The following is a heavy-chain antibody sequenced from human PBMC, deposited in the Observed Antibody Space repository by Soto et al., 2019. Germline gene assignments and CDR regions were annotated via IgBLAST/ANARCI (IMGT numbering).Heavy chain of an antibody. J-gene: IGHJ6*03. CDR2: IYSGGST. CDR1: GFTVSSNY. Sequence: GGSLRLSCAASGFTVSSNYMSWVRQAPGKGLEWVSVIYSGGSTYYADSVKGRFTISRDNSKNTLYLQMNSLRAEDTAVYYCARHAYYGSGSYYGHYYYMDVWGKGTTVTVSS. V-gene: IGHV3-66*04. CDR3: ARHAYYGSGSYYGHYYYMDV. D-gene: IGHD3-10*01.